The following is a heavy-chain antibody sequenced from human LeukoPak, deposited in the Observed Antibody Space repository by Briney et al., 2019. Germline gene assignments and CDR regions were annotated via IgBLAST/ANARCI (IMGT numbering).Heavy chain of an antibody. CDR3: ARHQYGDPYYFDY. V-gene: IGHV4-61*08. CDR1: GGSISSGGYY. Sequence: SETLSLTCTVSGGSISSGGYYWSWIRQHPGKGLEWIGYIYYSGSTNYNPSLKSRVTISVDTSKNQFSLKLSSVTAADTAVYYCARHQYGDPYYFDYWGQGTLVTVSS. CDR2: IYYSGST. J-gene: IGHJ4*02. D-gene: IGHD4-17*01.